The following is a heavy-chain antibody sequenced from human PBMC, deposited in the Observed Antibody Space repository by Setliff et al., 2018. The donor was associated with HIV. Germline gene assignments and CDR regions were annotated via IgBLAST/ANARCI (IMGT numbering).Heavy chain of an antibody. D-gene: IGHD6-6*01. CDR3: ARDPRTDSSYAWFDS. Sequence: RLSCAASGFTFSISDMHWVRQAPGRGLEWVANIKQDGSEKYYVDSVKGRFTISRDNAKNSLYLQMTSLRAEDTALYFCARDPRTDSSYAWFDSWGQGTLVTVSS. V-gene: IGHV3-7*03. CDR1: GFTFSISD. J-gene: IGHJ5*01. CDR2: IKQDGSEK.